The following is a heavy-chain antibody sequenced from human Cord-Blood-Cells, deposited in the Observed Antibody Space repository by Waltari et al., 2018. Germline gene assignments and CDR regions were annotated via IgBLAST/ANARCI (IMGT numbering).Heavy chain of an antibody. CDR3: ARGVRITIFGVVINHYYYYGMDV. V-gene: IGHV4-34*01. J-gene: IGHJ6*02. Sequence: QVQLQQWGAGLLKPSETLSLTCAVYGGSLRGYYWRWIRQPPGKGLEWLGEINQSGSTNYNPSLKSRVTISVDTSKNQFSLKLSSVTAADTAVYYCARGVRITIFGVVINHYYYYGMDVWGQGTTVTVSS. D-gene: IGHD3-3*01. CDR1: GGSLRGYY. CDR2: INQSGST.